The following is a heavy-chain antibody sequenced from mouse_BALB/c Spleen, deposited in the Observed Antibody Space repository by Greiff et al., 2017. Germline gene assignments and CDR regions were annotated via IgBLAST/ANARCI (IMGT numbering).Heavy chain of an antibody. J-gene: IGHJ3*01. D-gene: IGHD2-1*01. V-gene: IGHV2-9*02. Sequence: VKLMESGPGLVAPSQSLSITCTVSGFSLTSYGVHWVRQPPGKGLEWLGVIWAGGSTNYNSALMSRLSISKDNSKSQVFLKMNSLQTDDTAMYYCARDSYYGNYGFAYWGQGTLVTVSA. CDR2: IWAGGST. CDR1: GFSLTSYG. CDR3: ARDSYYGNYGFAY.